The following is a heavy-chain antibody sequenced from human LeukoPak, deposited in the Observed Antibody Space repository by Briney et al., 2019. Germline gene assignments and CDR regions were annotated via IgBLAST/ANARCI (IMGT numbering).Heavy chain of an antibody. V-gene: IGHV4-30-2*01. CDR3: ARVALYGAIPDYI. CDR2: IYHGGST. D-gene: IGHD2-21*01. CDR1: GGSINSGGYS. Sequence: SETLSLTCAVSGGSINSGGYSWSWIRQPPGKGPEWIGYIYHGGSTHYNSSLKSRVTISVDKSKNQFSLNLYSVTAADTAVYYCARVALYGAIPDYIWGQGTMVTVSS. J-gene: IGHJ3*02.